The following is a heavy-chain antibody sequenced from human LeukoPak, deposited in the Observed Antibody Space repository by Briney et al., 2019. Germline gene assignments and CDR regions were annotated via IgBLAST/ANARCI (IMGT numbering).Heavy chain of an antibody. CDR1: GFTFSSQN. CDR3: VKNGWLDY. V-gene: IGHV3-21*01. D-gene: IGHD6-19*01. Sequence: GGCLRLSCAASGFTFSSQNMNWARQAPGKGLEWVAYISTSGDSTKYADSVEGRFTISRDNVENSLYLLMNSLRVDDTAVYYCVKNGWLDYWGQGIVVTVSS. J-gene: IGHJ4*02. CDR2: ISTSGDST.